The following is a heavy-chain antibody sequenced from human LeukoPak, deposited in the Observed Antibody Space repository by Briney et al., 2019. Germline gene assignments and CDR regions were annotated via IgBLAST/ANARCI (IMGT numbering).Heavy chain of an antibody. Sequence: SETLSLTCAVYGGSFSGYYWSWIRQPPGKELEWIGEINHSGSTNYNPSLKSRVTISVDTSKNQFSLKLSSVTAADTAVYYCASTTVTNFDYWGQGTLVTVSS. CDR3: ASTTVTNFDY. V-gene: IGHV4-34*01. D-gene: IGHD4-17*01. CDR1: GGSFSGYY. CDR2: INHSGST. J-gene: IGHJ4*02.